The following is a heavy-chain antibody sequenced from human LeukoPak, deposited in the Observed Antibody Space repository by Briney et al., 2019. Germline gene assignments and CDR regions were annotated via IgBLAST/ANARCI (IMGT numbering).Heavy chain of an antibody. CDR2: INSDGSST. CDR1: GFTFSSYW. CDR3: ARVGGYYDSSGYYYNAFDI. D-gene: IGHD3-22*01. Sequence: GGSLRLSCAASGFTFSSYWMHCVRQAPGKGLVWVSRINSDGSSTSYADSVKGRFTISRDNAKNTLYLQMNSLRAEDTAVYYCARVGGYYDSSGYYYNAFDIWGQGTMVTVSS. J-gene: IGHJ3*02. V-gene: IGHV3-74*01.